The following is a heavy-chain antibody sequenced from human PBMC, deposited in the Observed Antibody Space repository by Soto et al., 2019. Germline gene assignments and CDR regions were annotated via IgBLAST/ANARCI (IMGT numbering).Heavy chain of an antibody. D-gene: IGHD2-2*01. V-gene: IGHV3-23*01. Sequence: PSETLSLTCAAYGGSFSGYYWSWIRQAPGKGLEWVAGVSARGRDTSYADSVKGRFTISRDTSKDTLYLQMNSLRAEDTAVSYCARSSSRAHYHGMDVWGQGTTVTVSS. J-gene: IGHJ6*02. CDR1: GGSFSGYY. CDR3: ARSSSRAHYHGMDV. CDR2: VSARGRDT.